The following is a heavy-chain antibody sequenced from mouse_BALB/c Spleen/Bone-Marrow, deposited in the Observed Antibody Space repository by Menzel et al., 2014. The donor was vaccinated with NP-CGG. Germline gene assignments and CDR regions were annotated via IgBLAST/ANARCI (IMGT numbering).Heavy chain of an antibody. CDR1: GFTFSNYA. V-gene: IGHV5-9-3*01. Sequence: EVMLVESGGGLVGPGGSLKLSCAASGFTFSNYAMSWVRQTPEKRLEWVATVSSGGSFTYYPDSVKGRFTISRDSAKNTLYLQMSSLRSEDTAMYYCARHGDNYVFDYWGQGTTLTVSS. CDR3: ARHGDNYVFDY. J-gene: IGHJ2*01. CDR2: VSSGGSFT. D-gene: IGHD1-3*01.